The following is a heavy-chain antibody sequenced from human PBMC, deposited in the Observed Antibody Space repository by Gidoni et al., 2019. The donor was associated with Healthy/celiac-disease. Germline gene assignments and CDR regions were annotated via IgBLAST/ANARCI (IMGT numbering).Heavy chain of an antibody. V-gene: IGHV3-9*01. CDR1: GFTFDDYA. Sequence: EVQLVESGGGLVQPGRSLRLSCAASGFTFDDYAMPWVRQAPGKGLEWVSGISWNSGSIGYADSVKGRFTISRDNAKNSLYLQMNSLRAEDTALYYCAKYIIPRRIAAGTTLKYYYGMDVWGQGTTVTVSS. CDR3: AKYIIPRRIAAGTTLKYYYGMDV. D-gene: IGHD6-13*01. J-gene: IGHJ6*02. CDR2: ISWNSGSI.